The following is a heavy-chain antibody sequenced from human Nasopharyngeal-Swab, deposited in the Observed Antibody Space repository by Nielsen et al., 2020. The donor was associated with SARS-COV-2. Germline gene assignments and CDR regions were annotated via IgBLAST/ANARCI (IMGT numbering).Heavy chain of an antibody. CDR2: ISSTGSYI. D-gene: IGHD5-12*01. J-gene: IGHJ6*02. CDR3: ARVRYSGYDSGLDV. Sequence: GESLKISCAASGFTFSSYSINWVRQTPGKGLEWVSSISSTGSYIYYADSVKGRFTISRDNAKNSLYLQMNTLRAEDTALYHCARVRYSGYDSGLDVWGQGTTVTVSS. V-gene: IGHV3-21*04. CDR1: GFTFSSYS.